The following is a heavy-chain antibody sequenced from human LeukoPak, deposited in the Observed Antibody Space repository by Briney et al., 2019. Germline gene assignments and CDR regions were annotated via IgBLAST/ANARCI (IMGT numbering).Heavy chain of an antibody. CDR2: IYPGDSDT. D-gene: IGHD4-17*01. Sequence: PGESLKISCKGSGYSFTSYWIGWVRQMPGKGLEWMGIIYPGDSDTRYSPSFQGQVTISADKSISTAYLQWSSLKASDTAMYYCARLAMTTVTTAHFDYWGQGTLVTVSS. V-gene: IGHV5-51*01. CDR1: GYSFTSYW. CDR3: ARLAMTTVTTAHFDY. J-gene: IGHJ4*02.